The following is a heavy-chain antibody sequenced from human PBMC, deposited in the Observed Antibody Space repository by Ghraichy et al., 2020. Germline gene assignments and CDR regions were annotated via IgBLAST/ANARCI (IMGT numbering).Heavy chain of an antibody. CDR2: IHHSGST. Sequence: SETLSLTCTVSGGSISSSNYYWGWIRQPPGKGLEWIWSIHHSGSTYYDPSLKSRIMISVDTSKNQFSLNLSSVTAADTAVYYCAGSFAIIRYFEIWGRGTLVTVSS. CDR3: AGSFAIIRYFEI. CDR1: GGSISSSNYY. V-gene: IGHV4-39*01. J-gene: IGHJ2*01. D-gene: IGHD3-10*01.